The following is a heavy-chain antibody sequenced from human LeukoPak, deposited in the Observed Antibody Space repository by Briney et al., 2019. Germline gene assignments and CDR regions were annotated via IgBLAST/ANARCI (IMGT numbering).Heavy chain of an antibody. J-gene: IGHJ6*02. CDR3: ARDVAGDYDHLDYYYYYDMDV. CDR1: GYTFTSYG. D-gene: IGHD4-17*01. CDR2: ISAYNGNT. V-gene: IGHV1-18*01. Sequence: ASVKLSCKASGYTFTSYGISWVRQAPGPGLEWMGWISAYNGNTNYAQKLQGRVTMTTDTSTSTAYMELRSLRSDDTAVYYCARDVAGDYDHLDYYYYYDMDVWGQGTTVTVSS.